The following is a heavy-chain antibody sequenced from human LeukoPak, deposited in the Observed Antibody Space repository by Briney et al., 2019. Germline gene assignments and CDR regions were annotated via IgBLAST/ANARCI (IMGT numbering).Heavy chain of an antibody. CDR1: GLTFSSYA. CDR2: ISGSGGST. J-gene: IGHJ6*02. D-gene: IGHD6-13*01. CDR3: AKSRDPMDV. V-gene: IGHV3-23*01. Sequence: GGSLRLSCAASGLTFSSYAMSWVRQAPGKGLEWVSTISGSGGSTYYADSVKGRFTISRGNSKNTLYLQMNSLRAEDTAVYYCAKSRDPMDVWGQGTTVTVSS.